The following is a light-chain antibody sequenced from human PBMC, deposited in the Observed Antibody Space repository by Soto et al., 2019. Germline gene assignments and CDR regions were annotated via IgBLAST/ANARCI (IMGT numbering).Light chain of an antibody. CDR3: QQYNSYPLT. CDR1: QRSSSR. CDR2: KAS. J-gene: IGKJ4*01. Sequence: DIQMTQSPSTLSASVGDRVTITCRASQRSSSRLAWYQQKPGKAPNLLIYKASSLESGVPSRFSGSGSGTEFTLTISSLQPDDFATYYCQQYNSYPLTFGGGTKVEIK. V-gene: IGKV1-5*03.